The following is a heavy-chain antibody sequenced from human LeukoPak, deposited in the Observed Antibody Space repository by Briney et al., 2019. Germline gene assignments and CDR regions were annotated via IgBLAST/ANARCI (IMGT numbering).Heavy chain of an antibody. Sequence: ASVKVSCKASGYTFTSYAMHWVRQAPGQRLEWMGWINAGNGNTKYSQKFQGRVTITRDTSASTAYMELSSLRSEDTAVYYCARDSQITMVRGVNWFDPWGQGTLVTVSS. CDR1: GYTFTSYA. D-gene: IGHD3-10*01. V-gene: IGHV1-3*01. CDR2: INAGNGNT. J-gene: IGHJ5*02. CDR3: ARDSQITMVRGVNWFDP.